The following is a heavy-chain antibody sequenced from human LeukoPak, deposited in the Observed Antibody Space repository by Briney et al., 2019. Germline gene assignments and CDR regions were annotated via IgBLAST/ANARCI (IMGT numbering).Heavy chain of an antibody. CDR3: SEGNYFDY. D-gene: IGHD3-10*01. Sequence: GGSLRLSCAASGFTFSSSWMSWVRQAPGKGLEWVANIKPDGSAIYYVDSVTGRFTISRDNAKNSLYLQMNSLRAGDTAVYYCSEGNYFDYWGQGTLVTVSS. J-gene: IGHJ4*02. V-gene: IGHV3-7*01. CDR1: GFTFSSSW. CDR2: IKPDGSAI.